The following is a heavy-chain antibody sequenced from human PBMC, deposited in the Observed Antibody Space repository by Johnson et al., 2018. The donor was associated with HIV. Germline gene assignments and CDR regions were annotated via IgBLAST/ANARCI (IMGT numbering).Heavy chain of an antibody. J-gene: IGHJ3*02. D-gene: IGHD5-24*01. CDR2: IRYDGSNK. CDR3: TSRRDGYNLIGI. CDR1: GFTFSSYG. Sequence: QVQLVESGGGLVQPGGSLRLSCVASGFTFSSYGMHWVRQAPGKGLEWVAFIRYDGSNKYYADSVKGRFTITRDNSKNTAYLQMNSLKTEDTAVYYCTSRRDGYNLIGIWGQGTMVTVSS. V-gene: IGHV3-30*02.